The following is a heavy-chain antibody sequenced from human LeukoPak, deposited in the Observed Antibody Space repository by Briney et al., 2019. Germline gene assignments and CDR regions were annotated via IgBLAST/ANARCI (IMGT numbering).Heavy chain of an antibody. CDR3: SRGLGWIHS. J-gene: IGHJ5*02. V-gene: IGHV3-21*01. CDR2: ISSSSSYI. CDR1: GFTFSTYT. Sequence: GGSLRLSCAASGFTFSTYTLNWVRQAPGKGLEWVSSISSSSSYIHYADSVKGRFTISRDNAKNSLYLQMNSLRAGDTAVYYCSRGLGWIHSWGQGTLVTVSS. D-gene: IGHD5-18*01.